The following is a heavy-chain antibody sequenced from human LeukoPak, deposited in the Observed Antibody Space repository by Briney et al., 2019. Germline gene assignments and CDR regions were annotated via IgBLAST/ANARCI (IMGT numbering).Heavy chain of an antibody. CDR2: ISYDGSNA. Sequence: PGGSLRLSCAASGFTFNHYAMHWVRQAPGKGLEWVAIISYDGSNAYYSDSVKGRFTISRDNSKNTLYLQMNSLRAEDTAVYYCAKDGGYCSGGSCSNNYFDYWGQGTLVTVSS. J-gene: IGHJ4*02. CDR1: GFTFNHYA. D-gene: IGHD2-15*01. CDR3: AKDGGYCSGGSCSNNYFDY. V-gene: IGHV3-30*04.